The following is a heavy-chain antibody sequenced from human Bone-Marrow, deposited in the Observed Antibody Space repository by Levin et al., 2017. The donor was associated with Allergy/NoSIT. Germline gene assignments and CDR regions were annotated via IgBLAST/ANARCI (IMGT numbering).Heavy chain of an antibody. J-gene: IGHJ4*02. V-gene: IGHV4-30-2*01. D-gene: IGHD3-10*01. CDR1: GGSISSGGYS. Sequence: SETLSLTCAVSGGSISSGGYSWSWIRQPPGKGLEWIGYIYHSGSTYYNPSLKSRVTISMDRSKNHFSLNLASVTAADTAVYFCAKSLWFGAYFDYWGQGTLVTVSS. CDR3: AKSLWFGAYFDY. CDR2: IYHSGST.